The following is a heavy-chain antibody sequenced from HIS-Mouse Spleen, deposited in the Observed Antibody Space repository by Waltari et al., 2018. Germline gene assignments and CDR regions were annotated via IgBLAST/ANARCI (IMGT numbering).Heavy chain of an antibody. J-gene: IGHJ4*02. Sequence: QVTLRESGPALVKPTQTLTLTCTFSGFSLSTSGMCVSWIRQPPGKALEWLARIDWDDDKYYSTPQKTRLTISKDTSKNQVVLTMTNIDPVDTATYYCARIAEGYSSGWYAFDYWGQGTLVTDTS. D-gene: IGHD6-19*01. CDR1: GFSLSTSGMC. CDR3: ARIAEGYSSGWYAFDY. V-gene: IGHV2-70*15. CDR2: IDWDDDK.